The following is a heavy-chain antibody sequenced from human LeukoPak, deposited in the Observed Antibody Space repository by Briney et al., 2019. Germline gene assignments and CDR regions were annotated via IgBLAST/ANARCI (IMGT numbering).Heavy chain of an antibody. J-gene: IGHJ6*03. CDR3: AGGRPPPGFYCSSTSCRRVSYYYMDV. CDR2: INHSGST. D-gene: IGHD2-2*01. V-gene: IGHV4-34*01. CDR1: GGSFSGYY. Sequence: SETLSLTCAVYGGSFSGYYWSWIRQPPGKGLEWIGEINHSGSTNYNPSLKSRVTISVDTSKNQFSLKLSSVTAADTAVYYCAGGRPPPGFYCSSTSCRRVSYYYMDVWGKGTTVTVSS.